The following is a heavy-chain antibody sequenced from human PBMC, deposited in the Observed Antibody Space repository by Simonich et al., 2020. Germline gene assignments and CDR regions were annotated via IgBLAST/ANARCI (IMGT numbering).Heavy chain of an antibody. CDR1: GYTLTELS. Sequence: QVQLVQSGAEVKKPGASVKVSCKVSGYTLTELSMHWVRQAPGKGLGWMGGVDPEDGETNYAQKFQGRVTMNEDTSTDTAYMELSSLRSEDTAVYYCATGDILTGYYLTNAFDIWGQGTMVTVSS. V-gene: IGHV1-24*01. D-gene: IGHD3-9*01. J-gene: IGHJ3*02. CDR3: ATGDILTGYYLTNAFDI. CDR2: VDPEDGET.